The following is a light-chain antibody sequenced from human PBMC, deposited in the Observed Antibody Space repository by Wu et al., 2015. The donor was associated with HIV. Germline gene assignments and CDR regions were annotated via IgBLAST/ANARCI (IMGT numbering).Light chain of an antibody. V-gene: IGKV1-5*03. Sequence: DIQMTQSPSTLSASVGDRVTVICRASQSISNWLAWYQQKPGKAPKLLIYETSSLESGVPSRFSGSGSGTEFALTISSLQPADSATYYCQQYSNYPYTFGQGTKLEIK. CDR2: ETS. J-gene: IGKJ2*01. CDR1: QSISNW. CDR3: QQYSNYPYT.